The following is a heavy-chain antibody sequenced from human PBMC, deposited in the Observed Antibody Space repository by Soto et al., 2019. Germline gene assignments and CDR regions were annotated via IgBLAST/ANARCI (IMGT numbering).Heavy chain of an antibody. Sequence: GGSLRLSCAASGFTFSSYAMSWVRQAPGKGLEWVSAISGSGGSTYYADSVKGRFTISRDISKNTLYLQMNSLRAEDTAVYYCSKASEDCSSTSCYGSYFDYWGQGTLVTVSS. CDR2: ISGSGGST. V-gene: IGHV3-23*01. CDR3: SKASEDCSSTSCYGSYFDY. D-gene: IGHD2-2*01. CDR1: GFTFSSYA. J-gene: IGHJ4*02.